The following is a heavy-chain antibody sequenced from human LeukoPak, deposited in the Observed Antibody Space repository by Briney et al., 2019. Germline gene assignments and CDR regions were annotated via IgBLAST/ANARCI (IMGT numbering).Heavy chain of an antibody. D-gene: IGHD1-26*01. CDR3: AKVGAWELQRVFEN. CDR1: GFTFSDYW. Sequence: GGSLRLSCAASGFTFSDYWMTWVRQVPGKGLEWVANVGRDGSEKNYVDSVKGRFTISRDNAKESLYLEMNSLRVEDTALYYCAKVGAWELQRVFENWGQGTLVTVSS. J-gene: IGHJ4*02. CDR2: VGRDGSEK. V-gene: IGHV3-7*01.